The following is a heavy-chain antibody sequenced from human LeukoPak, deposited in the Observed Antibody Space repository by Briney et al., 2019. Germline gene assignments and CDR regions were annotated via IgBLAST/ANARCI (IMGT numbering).Heavy chain of an antibody. CDR1: GYTFSGYQ. V-gene: IGHV1-2*06. CDR3: ASRAASVTLGY. D-gene: IGHD2-15*01. J-gene: IGHJ4*02. CDR2: MNPSSGVT. Sequence: ASVKVSCKASGYTFSGYQVHWLRQAPGHGLEWMGRMNPSSGVTNYAQKFQGRVTMTRDTSINTAYLDLSALKSDDTAVYYCASRAASVTLGYWGQGTLVTVSS.